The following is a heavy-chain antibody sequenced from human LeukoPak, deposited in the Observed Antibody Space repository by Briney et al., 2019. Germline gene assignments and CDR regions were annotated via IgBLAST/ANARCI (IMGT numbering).Heavy chain of an antibody. CDR1: GFTFSRFN. Sequence: PGGSLRLSCAASGFTFSRFNMNWVRQAPGKGLEWVSYISSSGTIYYADSVKGRFTISRDNAKNSLYLQMNSLRAEDTAVYYCAREVSSYDVWLWGQGTLFTVSS. V-gene: IGHV3-48*01. CDR2: ISSSGTI. CDR3: AREVSSYDVWL. J-gene: IGHJ4*02. D-gene: IGHD3-3*01.